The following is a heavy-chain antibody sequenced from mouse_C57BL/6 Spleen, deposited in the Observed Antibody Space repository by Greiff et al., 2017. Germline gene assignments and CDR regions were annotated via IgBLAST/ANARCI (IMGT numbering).Heavy chain of an antibody. V-gene: IGHV1-82*01. J-gene: IGHJ4*01. CDR1: GYAFSSSW. D-gene: IGHD1-1*01. CDR2: IYPGDGDT. Sequence: VMLVESGPELVKPGASVKISCKASGYAFSSSWMNWVKQRPGKGLEWIGRIYPGDGDTNYNGKFKGKATLTADKSSSTAYMQLSSLTSEDSAVYFCARSGDYVGAMDYWGQGTSVTVSS. CDR3: ARSGDYVGAMDY.